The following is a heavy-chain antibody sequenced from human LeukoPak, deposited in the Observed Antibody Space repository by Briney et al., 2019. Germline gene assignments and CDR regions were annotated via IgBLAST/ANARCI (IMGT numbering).Heavy chain of an antibody. V-gene: IGHV3-30*04. CDR3: AQIGAAAGTGGGY. CDR1: GFTFSRSA. Sequence: GGSLRLSCAASGFTFSRSAMHWVRQAPGKGLEWVAIISYDGGNKYYTDSVKGRFTISRDNSKNTLYLQMNSLRAEDTAVYYCAQIGAAAGTGGGYWGQGTLVTVSS. CDR2: ISYDGGNK. D-gene: IGHD6-13*01. J-gene: IGHJ4*02.